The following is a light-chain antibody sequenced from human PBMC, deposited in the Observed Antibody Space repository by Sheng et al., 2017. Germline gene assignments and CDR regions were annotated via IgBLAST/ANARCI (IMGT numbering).Light chain of an antibody. CDR3: NSRDTSGDHGV. CDR2: GKT. CDR1: SLRTYY. V-gene: IGLV3-19*01. J-gene: IGLJ3*02. Sequence: SSELTQDPAVSVALGQTVRITCRGDSLRTYYACWYQQKPGQAPVLVMYGKTIGPQVSQPISGSASGNTAILTITGAQAEDEAAYYCNSRDTSGDHGVFGGGTKMTVL.